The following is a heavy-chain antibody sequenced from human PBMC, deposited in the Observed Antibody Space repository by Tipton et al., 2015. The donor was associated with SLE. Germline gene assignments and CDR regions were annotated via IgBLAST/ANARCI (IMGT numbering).Heavy chain of an antibody. CDR1: GDSISSGGYY. CDR3: TRGGRGDDANPFDP. D-gene: IGHD4/OR15-4a*01. J-gene: IGHJ5*02. V-gene: IGHV4-31*03. Sequence: TLSLTCTVSGDSISSGGYYWTWIRQRPGEGLEWIGYIYYSGNSYYNPSLKSRVTMSLDTSENRFSLKLSSVIAADTAVYYCTRGGRGDDANPFDPWGQGTLVTVSS. CDR2: IYYSGNS.